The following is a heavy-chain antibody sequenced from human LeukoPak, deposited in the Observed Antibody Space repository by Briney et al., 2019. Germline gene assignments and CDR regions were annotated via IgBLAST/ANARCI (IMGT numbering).Heavy chain of an antibody. CDR1: GFTFSDYY. D-gene: IGHD2-2*01. CDR3: ARSGCSSTSCSGESIRGALLY. Sequence: GGSLRLSCAASGFTFSDYYMSWIRQAPGKGLEWVSYIRSSGSTLYYADSVKGRFTISRDNAKNTLYLQMNSLRAEDTAVYYCARSGCSSTSCSGESIRGALLYWGQGTLVTVSS. CDR2: IRSSGSTL. V-gene: IGHV3-11*04. J-gene: IGHJ4*02.